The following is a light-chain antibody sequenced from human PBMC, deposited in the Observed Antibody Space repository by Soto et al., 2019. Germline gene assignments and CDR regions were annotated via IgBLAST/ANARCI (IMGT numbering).Light chain of an antibody. Sequence: QAVLTQPPSASGAPGQRVTISCTGSSSNIGAGYDVHWYQQLPGRAPNLLIYGNTNRPSGVPDRFSGSKSGTSASLAITGLQAEDEADYYCLSFDSRLSVVFGGGTKLTVL. V-gene: IGLV1-40*01. J-gene: IGLJ2*01. CDR2: GNT. CDR3: LSFDSRLSVV. CDR1: SSNIGAGYD.